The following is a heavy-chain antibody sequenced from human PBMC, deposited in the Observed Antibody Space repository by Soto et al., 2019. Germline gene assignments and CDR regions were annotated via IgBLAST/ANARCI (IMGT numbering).Heavy chain of an antibody. CDR1: GFTFSSYA. CDR3: ARGSSIAGLYYGMDV. Sequence: LRLSCAASGFTFSSYAMSWVRQHPGKGLEWIGYNYYSGITYYNPSLKSRVTISLDTSKNQFSLKLSSVTAADTAVYYCARGSSIAGLYYGMDVWGQGTTVTVSS. CDR2: NYYSGIT. D-gene: IGHD6-6*01. V-gene: IGHV4-31*02. J-gene: IGHJ6*02.